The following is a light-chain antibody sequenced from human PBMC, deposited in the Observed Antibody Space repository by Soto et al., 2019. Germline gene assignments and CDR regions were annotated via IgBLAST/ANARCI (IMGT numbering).Light chain of an antibody. J-gene: IGLJ3*02. CDR2: EVN. CDR1: SRNFGGYKY. Sequence: QSALTQPASVSGSPGQSITISCTETSRNFGGYKYVSWYQNHPGKAPQLIIYEVNNRPSGVSNRFSGSKSGNTASLTISGLQAEDEGVYYCSSYSSGSTLGVFGGGTKLTVL. CDR3: SSYSSGSTLGV. V-gene: IGLV2-14*01.